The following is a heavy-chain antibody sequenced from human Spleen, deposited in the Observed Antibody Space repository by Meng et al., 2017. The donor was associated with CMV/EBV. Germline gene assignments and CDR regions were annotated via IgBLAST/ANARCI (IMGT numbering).Heavy chain of an antibody. D-gene: IGHD2-15*01. Sequence: GSLRLSCTVSGGSISSYYWSWIRQPPGKGLEWIGYIYYSGSTNYNPSLRSRVSISIDTSKNQFSLELRSVTAADTAMYYCARDRAALGYYYYTMDVWGQGTTVTVSS. CDR1: GGSISSYY. J-gene: IGHJ6*02. CDR3: ARDRAALGYYYYTMDV. V-gene: IGHV4-59*01. CDR2: IYYSGST.